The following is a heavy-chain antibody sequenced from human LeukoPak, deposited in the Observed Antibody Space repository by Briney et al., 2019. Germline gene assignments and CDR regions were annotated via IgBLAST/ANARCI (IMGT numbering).Heavy chain of an antibody. CDR3: ARDWYSSGWAFDY. J-gene: IGHJ4*02. Sequence: GGALQISCKGAGCLFISCWIGGGRQLPGKGLEGMGIIYPGDSDTRYSPSFEGEVTISADKSISTAYLHWSSLKASDTAMYYCARDWYSSGWAFDYWGQGTLLTVSS. CDR1: GCLFISCW. V-gene: IGHV5-51*01. CDR2: IYPGDSDT. D-gene: IGHD6-19*01.